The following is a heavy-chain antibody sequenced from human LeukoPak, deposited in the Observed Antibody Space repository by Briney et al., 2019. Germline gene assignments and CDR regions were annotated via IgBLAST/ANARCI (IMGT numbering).Heavy chain of an antibody. V-gene: IGHV3-7*01. CDR3: ATKTHYGVGVY. Sequence: GGSLRLSCAASGFTFSSYWMSWVRQAPGKGLEWVANIKQDGSEKYYVDSVKGRFTISRDNSKNTLYLQMNSLRAEDTAVYYCATKTHYGVGVYWGQGTLVTVSS. J-gene: IGHJ4*02. CDR2: IKQDGSEK. CDR1: GFTFSSYW. D-gene: IGHD4-17*01.